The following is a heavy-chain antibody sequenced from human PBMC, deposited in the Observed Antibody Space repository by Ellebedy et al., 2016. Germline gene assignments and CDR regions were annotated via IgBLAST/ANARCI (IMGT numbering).Heavy chain of an antibody. D-gene: IGHD3-3*01. CDR1: SYTFTSYG. CDR3: ARVVTIFGVAFNWFDP. Sequence: ASVKVSXKASSYTFTSYGISWVRQAPGQGLEWMGWISAYNGNTNYAQKLQGRVTMTTDTSTSTAYMELRSLRSDDTAVYYCARVVTIFGVAFNWFDPWGQGTLVTVSS. J-gene: IGHJ5*02. V-gene: IGHV1-18*01. CDR2: ISAYNGNT.